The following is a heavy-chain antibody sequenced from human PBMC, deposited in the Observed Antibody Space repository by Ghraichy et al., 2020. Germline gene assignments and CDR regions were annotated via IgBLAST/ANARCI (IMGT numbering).Heavy chain of an antibody. Sequence: ASVKVSCKASGYTFTHYGFTWVRQAPGQGLEGVGWFSAYNGNTNYVQNLQDRVTLTTDTSTSPAYMELRSLRSDDTAVYFCACDFWSNSHQHDAFDIWGQGTMVTVSS. V-gene: IGHV1-18*01. CDR2: FSAYNGNT. J-gene: IGHJ3*02. CDR1: GYTFTHYG. CDR3: ACDFWSNSHQHDAFDI. D-gene: IGHD3-3*01.